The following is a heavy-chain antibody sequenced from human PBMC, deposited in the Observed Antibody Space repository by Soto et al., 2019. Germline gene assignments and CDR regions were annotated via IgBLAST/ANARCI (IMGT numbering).Heavy chain of an antibody. CDR2: IFPLTDIP. V-gene: IGHV1-69*02. CDR3: ARGPLVVLNYFES. J-gene: IGHJ4*02. CDR1: GGTFRNYP. Sequence: QVQLVQSGTEVKKPGSSVKVSCKASGGTFRNYPINWVRQAPGQGLEWMGSIFPLTDIPDYAKNFQARLTSSADKSTSTAYMEVSSLTSDDTAMYFCARGPLVVLNYFESWGQGTLVTVSS.